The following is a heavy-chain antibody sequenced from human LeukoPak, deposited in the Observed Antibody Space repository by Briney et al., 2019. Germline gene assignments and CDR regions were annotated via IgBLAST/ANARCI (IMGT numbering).Heavy chain of an antibody. CDR3: AKDLPYTSGWALKY. CDR2: IRYDGSNK. D-gene: IGHD6-19*01. Sequence: GGSLRLSCAASGFTFSSYGMHWVRQAPGKGLEWVAYIRYDGSNKYYADSVKGRFTISRDNSKNTLYLQMDSLKTEDTAVYYCAKDLPYTSGWALKYWGQGTLVTVSS. V-gene: IGHV3-30*02. J-gene: IGHJ4*02. CDR1: GFTFSSYG.